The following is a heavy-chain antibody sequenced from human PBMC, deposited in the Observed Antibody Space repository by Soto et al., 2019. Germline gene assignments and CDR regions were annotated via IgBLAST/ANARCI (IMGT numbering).Heavy chain of an antibody. J-gene: IGHJ3*02. Sequence: GGSLRHSCASSGFTFSSYAMSLVRQATGKGLEWVSAISGSGGTTYYADSVKGRFTFSRDNSKNTLYLQMNSLRAEDTAVYYCAKTANGWFSAFDIWGQGTMVTVSS. D-gene: IGHD6-19*01. V-gene: IGHV3-23*01. CDR2: ISGSGGTT. CDR3: AKTANGWFSAFDI. CDR1: GFTFSSYA.